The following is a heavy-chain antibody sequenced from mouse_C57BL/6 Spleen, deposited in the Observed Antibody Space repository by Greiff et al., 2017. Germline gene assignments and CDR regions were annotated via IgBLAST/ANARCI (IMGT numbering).Heavy chain of an antibody. CDR2: IYPSDSDT. J-gene: IGHJ2*01. CDR1: GYTFTSYW. D-gene: IGHD1-1*01. V-gene: IGHV1-61*01. CDR3: ARGVTTVVAAYYFDY. Sequence: QVHVKQPGAELVRPGSSVKLSCKASGYTFTSYWMDWVKQRPGQGLEWIGNIYPSDSDTHYNQKFKDKATLTVDKSSSTAYMQLSSLTSEDSAVYYGARGVTTVVAAYYFDYWGQGTTLTVSS.